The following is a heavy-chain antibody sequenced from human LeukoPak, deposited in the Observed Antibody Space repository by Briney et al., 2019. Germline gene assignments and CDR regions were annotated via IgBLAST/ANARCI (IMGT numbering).Heavy chain of an antibody. V-gene: IGHV3-30-3*01. CDR1: GFTFSSYA. CDR3: AREPLYNNGWQRHFDS. J-gene: IGHJ4*02. CDR2: ISYDGSNK. Sequence: GKSLRLSCAASGFTFSSYAVHWVRQAPGKGLEWVAVISYDGSNKYYADSVKGRFTISRDNSKNTLYLQMNSLRAEDTAVYYCAREPLYNNGWQRHFDSWGQGTLVTVSS. D-gene: IGHD6-19*01.